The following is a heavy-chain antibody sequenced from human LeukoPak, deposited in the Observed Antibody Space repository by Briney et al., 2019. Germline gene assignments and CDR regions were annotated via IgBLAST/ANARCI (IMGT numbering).Heavy chain of an antibody. Sequence: SQTLSLTCTVSGGSISSGSYYWSWIRQTAGMGLEWIGRIYTSGSTNYNPSLKSRVTISVDTSKNQFSLKLSSVTAADTAVYYCARALPDWFDPWGQGTLVTVSS. J-gene: IGHJ5*02. CDR3: ARALPDWFDP. CDR2: IYTSGST. CDR1: GGSISSGSYY. V-gene: IGHV4-61*02.